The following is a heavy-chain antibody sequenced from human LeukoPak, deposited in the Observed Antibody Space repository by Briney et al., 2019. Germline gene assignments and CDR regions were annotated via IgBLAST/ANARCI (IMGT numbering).Heavy chain of an antibody. CDR3: ARGFAVVVTAFDY. CDR2: IYYSGST. Sequence: PSETLSLTCTVSGGSITGYYWGWIRQPPGKGLEWIGSIYYSGSTYYNPSLKSRVTISVDTSKNQFSLKLSSVTAADTAVYYCARGFAVVVTAFDYWGQGTLVTVSS. CDR1: GGSITGYY. V-gene: IGHV4-39*01. D-gene: IGHD3-22*01. J-gene: IGHJ4*02.